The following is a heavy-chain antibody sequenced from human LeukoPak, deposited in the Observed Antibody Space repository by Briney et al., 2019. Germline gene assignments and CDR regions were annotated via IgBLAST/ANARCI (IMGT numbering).Heavy chain of an antibody. V-gene: IGHV4-4*07. Sequence: SETLSLICAVSGGSISSSYYWSWIRQPAGKGLEWIGRIYTSGSTNYNPSLKSRVTMSVDTSKNQFSLKLSSVTAADTAVYYCARDRDHDSGYEFGAFDYWGQGTLVTVSS. J-gene: IGHJ4*02. CDR3: ARDRDHDSGYEFGAFDY. CDR1: GGSISSSYY. D-gene: IGHD5-12*01. CDR2: IYTSGST.